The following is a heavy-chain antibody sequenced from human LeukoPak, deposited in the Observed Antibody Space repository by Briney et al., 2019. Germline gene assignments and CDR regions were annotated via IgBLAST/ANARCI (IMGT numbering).Heavy chain of an antibody. CDR2: IGSSSRSI. Sequence: GGSLRLSCAASGFTFSSYSMNWVRQAPGKGLEWVSSIGSSSRSIYYADSVKGRFTISRDNTKNSLYLQMNSLRAEDTAVYFCARERTGEAFDYWGQGTLVTVSS. D-gene: IGHD7-27*01. J-gene: IGHJ4*02. V-gene: IGHV3-21*01. CDR1: GFTFSSYS. CDR3: ARERTGEAFDY.